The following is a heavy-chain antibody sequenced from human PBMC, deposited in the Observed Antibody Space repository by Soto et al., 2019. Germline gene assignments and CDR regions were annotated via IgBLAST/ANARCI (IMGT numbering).Heavy chain of an antibody. J-gene: IGHJ4*02. D-gene: IGHD6-13*01. CDR3: ANPSDPPVAGTDY. CDR2: VSSDGNNK. CDR1: GFTFSTSI. Sequence: PGGSLRLSCEAFGFTFSTSIVHWVRQAPGKRLEWVAVVSSDGNNKYYADSVKGRFTVSRDNSKGTLSLQMKSLRAEDTAVYYCANPSDPPVAGTDYWGQGSLVTXSS. V-gene: IGHV3-30-3*01.